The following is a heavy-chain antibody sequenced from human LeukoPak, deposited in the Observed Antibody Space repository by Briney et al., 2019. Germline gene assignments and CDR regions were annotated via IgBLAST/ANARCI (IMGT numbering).Heavy chain of an antibody. CDR2: ISYDGSNK. Sequence: GGSLRLSSAASGFTFSSYAMHCVRQAPGKGLEWVAVISYDGSNKYYADSVKGRFTISRDNSKNTLYLQMNGLRAEDTAVYYCARDRFSSGWYPHPLDYWGQGTLVTVSS. V-gene: IGHV3-30-3*01. CDR3: ARDRFSSGWYPHPLDY. J-gene: IGHJ4*02. CDR1: GFTFSSYA. D-gene: IGHD6-19*01.